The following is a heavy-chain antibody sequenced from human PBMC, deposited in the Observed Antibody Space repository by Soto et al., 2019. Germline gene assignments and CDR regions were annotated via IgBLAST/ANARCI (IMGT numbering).Heavy chain of an antibody. J-gene: IGHJ4*02. D-gene: IGHD1-7*01. V-gene: IGHV4-30-4*01. CDR1: GGSISSGNYY. CDR3: ATMGTPATGLYYFDY. CDR2: ISYSGST. Sequence: PSETLSLTCTVSGGSISSGNYYWSWIRQPPGKGREWIGFISYSGSTYYNASLKSRVTISVDTSKNQFSLNLSFVTAADTAVYYCATMGTPATGLYYFDYWGQGTLVTVSS.